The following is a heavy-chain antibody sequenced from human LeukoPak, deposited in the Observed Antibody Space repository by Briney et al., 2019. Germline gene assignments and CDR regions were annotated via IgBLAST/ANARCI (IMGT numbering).Heavy chain of an antibody. V-gene: IGHV1-3*01. CDR3: ARSETYYDILTGREVFDY. Sequence: ASVKVSCKASGYTFTSYAMHWVRQAPGQRLEWMGWINAGNGNTKYSQKFQGRVTITRDTSASTAYMELSSLRSEDTAVYYCARSETYYDILTGREVFDYWGQGTLVTVSS. CDR2: INAGNGNT. CDR1: GYTFTSYA. J-gene: IGHJ4*02. D-gene: IGHD3-9*01.